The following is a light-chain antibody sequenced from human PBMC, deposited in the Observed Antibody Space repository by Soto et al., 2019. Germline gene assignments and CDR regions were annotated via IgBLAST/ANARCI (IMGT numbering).Light chain of an antibody. Sequence: EIVLTQSPGILSLSPGERATLSCRASQSVSSTYLAWYQQKPGQAPRLLIYGASSRATGIPDRFSGSGSGTVFTLTISRLEPEDFAVYYCEQYGTSFTFGPGTKVDIK. CDR2: GAS. CDR3: EQYGTSFT. J-gene: IGKJ3*01. V-gene: IGKV3-20*01. CDR1: QSVSSTY.